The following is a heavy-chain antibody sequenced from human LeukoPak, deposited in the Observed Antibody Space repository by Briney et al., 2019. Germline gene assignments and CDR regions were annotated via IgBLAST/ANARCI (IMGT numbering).Heavy chain of an antibody. D-gene: IGHD3-16*02. CDR1: GFTLGDYG. V-gene: IGHV3-48*01. J-gene: IGHJ4*02. Sequence: GRSLRLSCTASGFTLGDYGMSWFRQAPGKGLEWVSYISGNSYTIYNADSVKGRFIISRDNAKNSLFLQMNSLRAEDTAVYYCARDLSSDYWGQGTLVTVSS. CDR2: ISGNSYTI. CDR3: ARDLSSDY.